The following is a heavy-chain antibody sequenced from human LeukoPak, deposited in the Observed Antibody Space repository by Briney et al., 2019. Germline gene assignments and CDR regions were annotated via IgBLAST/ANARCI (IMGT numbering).Heavy chain of an antibody. V-gene: IGHV3-21*01. CDR2: MSSSSTYI. CDR1: GFTFRRNS. CDR3: ARETGSGELAG. J-gene: IGHJ4*02. Sequence: NPGGSLRLSCAASGFTFRRNSMNWVRQSPGKGLECVSSMSSSSTYIYYAESVKGRFTISRDTAKNSLYLQMNSLRAEDTALYYCARETGSGELAGWGQGTLVTVSS. D-gene: IGHD3-10*01.